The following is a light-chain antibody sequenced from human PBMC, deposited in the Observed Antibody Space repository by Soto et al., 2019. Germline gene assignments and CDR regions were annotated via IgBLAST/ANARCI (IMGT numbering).Light chain of an antibody. Sequence: EMEMTQSPLTMSVSPGDRATVSCRVSRSISSYLSWYQQTPGQAPRLLIYGASTRGAGIPARISSSGSGTEFTLTITILQSEDFAVYYYQQYSKWRTFGQGTKVDI. V-gene: IGKV3-15*01. CDR1: RSISSY. CDR3: QQYSKWRT. CDR2: GAS. J-gene: IGKJ1*01.